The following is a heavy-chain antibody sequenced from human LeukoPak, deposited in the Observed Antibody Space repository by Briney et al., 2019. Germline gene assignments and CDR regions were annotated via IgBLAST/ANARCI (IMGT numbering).Heavy chain of an antibody. CDR1: GGSISSYY. Sequence: SETLFLTCTVSGGSISSYYWSWIRQPPGKGLEWIGYIYYSGSTNYNPSLKSRVTISVDTSKNQFSLKLSSVTAADTAVYYCARDRSSGWSAGFDPWGQGTLVTVSS. V-gene: IGHV4-59*01. J-gene: IGHJ5*02. CDR2: IYYSGST. CDR3: ARDRSSGWSAGFDP. D-gene: IGHD6-19*01.